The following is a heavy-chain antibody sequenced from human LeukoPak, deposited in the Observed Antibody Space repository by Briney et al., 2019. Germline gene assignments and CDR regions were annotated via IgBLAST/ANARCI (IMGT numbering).Heavy chain of an antibody. J-gene: IGHJ4*02. CDR3: AKTQLYSNYQKSPFDY. CDR1: GFTFSSYW. V-gene: IGHV3-74*01. CDR2: INSDGSST. D-gene: IGHD4-11*01. Sequence: GGSLRLSCAASGFTFSSYWMHWVRQAPGKGLVWVSRINSDGSSTSYADSVKGRFTISRDNSKNTLYLQMNSLRAEDTAVYYCAKTQLYSNYQKSPFDYWGQGTLVTVSS.